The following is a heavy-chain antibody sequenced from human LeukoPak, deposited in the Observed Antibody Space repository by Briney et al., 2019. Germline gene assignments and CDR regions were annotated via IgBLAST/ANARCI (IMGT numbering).Heavy chain of an antibody. V-gene: IGHV3-21*04. Sequence: GGSLRLSCAASGFTFSSYSMNWVRQAPGKGLEWVSSISSSSSYIYYADSVKGRFTISRDNPKNTLYLQMNSPRVEDTAVYYCARDRPYGGLNGFDYWGQGTLVTVSS. CDR2: ISSSSSYI. D-gene: IGHD4/OR15-4a*01. CDR1: GFTFSSYS. CDR3: ARDRPYGGLNGFDY. J-gene: IGHJ4*02.